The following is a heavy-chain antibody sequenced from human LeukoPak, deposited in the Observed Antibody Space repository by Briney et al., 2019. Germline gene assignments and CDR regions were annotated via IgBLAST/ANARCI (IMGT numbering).Heavy chain of an antibody. V-gene: IGHV3-23*01. J-gene: IGHJ4*02. CDR1: RFTFSTYA. CDR2: ISTSGGST. Sequence: GGSLRLSCAGSRFTFSTYAMSWVRQAPGKGLEYVSVISTSGGSTYYADSVKGRFTISRDNSKNTLYLQMNSLRADDTAVYYCAKGRGNSGSMDDFDYWGQGTLVTVSS. CDR3: AKGRGNSGSMDDFDY. D-gene: IGHD5-12*01.